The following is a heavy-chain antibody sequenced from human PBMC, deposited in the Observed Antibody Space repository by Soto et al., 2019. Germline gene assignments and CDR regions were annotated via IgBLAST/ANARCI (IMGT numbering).Heavy chain of an antibody. CDR1: GGSVSSGSYY. Sequence: PSETLSLTCTVSGGSVSSGSYYWSWIRQPPGKGLEWIGYIYYSGSTNYNPSLKSRVTISVDTSKNQFSLKLSSVTAADTAVYYCARGGYGDYTGVWYYFDYWGQGTLVTVSS. CDR2: IYYSGST. V-gene: IGHV4-61*01. D-gene: IGHD4-17*01. CDR3: ARGGYGDYTGVWYYFDY. J-gene: IGHJ4*02.